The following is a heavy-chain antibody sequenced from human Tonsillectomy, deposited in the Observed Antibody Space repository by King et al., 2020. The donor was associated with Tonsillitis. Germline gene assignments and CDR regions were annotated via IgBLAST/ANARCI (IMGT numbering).Heavy chain of an antibody. Sequence: VQLVESGGGLVKPGGSLRLSCAASGFTFSSYSMNWVCQAPGKGLEWVSSISSSSSYIYYADSVKGRFTISRDNAKNSLYLQMNSLRAEDTAVYYCASSGYSHFDYWGQGTLVTVSS. CDR2: ISSSSSYI. D-gene: IGHD3-22*01. CDR1: GFTFSSYS. V-gene: IGHV3-21*01. CDR3: ASSGYSHFDY. J-gene: IGHJ4*02.